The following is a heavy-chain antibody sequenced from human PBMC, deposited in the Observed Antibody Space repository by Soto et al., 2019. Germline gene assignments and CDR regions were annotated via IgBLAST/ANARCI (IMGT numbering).Heavy chain of an antibody. J-gene: IGHJ4*02. D-gene: IGHD6-13*01. CDR3: ATMSGRSWSRLEQ. CDR1: VCSISTSSYY. CDR2: IFYRVGT. V-gene: IGHV4-39*01. Sequence: SETLSLTCTFCVCSISTSSYYLGFIRQPPGKGLELIGSIFYRVGTYYSPSLKSRVTVCLDTSKNQFSLKLTSVASAETAVYYCATMSGRSWSRLEQWGRGHLVNVSS.